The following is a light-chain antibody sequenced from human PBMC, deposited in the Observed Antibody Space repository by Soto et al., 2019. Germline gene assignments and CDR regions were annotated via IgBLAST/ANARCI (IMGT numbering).Light chain of an antibody. V-gene: IGLV2-14*01. J-gene: IGLJ1*01. Sequence: QSVLTQPASVSGSPGQSITISCTGTSSDVGGYNYVSWYQHHPGKAPKLMIYEVSNRPSGVSHRFSGSKSGNTASLTISGLQAEDEADYYCSSYTSSPPYVFGTGTKVTVL. CDR2: EVS. CDR3: SSYTSSPPYV. CDR1: SSDVGGYNY.